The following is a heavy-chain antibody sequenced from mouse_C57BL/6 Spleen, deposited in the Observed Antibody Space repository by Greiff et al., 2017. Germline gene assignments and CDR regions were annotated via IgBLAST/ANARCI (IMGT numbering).Heavy chain of an antibody. Sequence: EVQLQQSGPELVKPGASVKISCKASGYTFTDYYMNWVKQSPGKSLEWIGDINPNNGGTSYNQKFKGKATLTVDKSSSTAYMELRSLTSADCAVYDCARYWFNLCCWGQVATLSVSS. D-gene: IGHD2-2*01. CDR3: ARYWFNLCC. CDR2: INPNNGGT. J-gene: IGHJ2*01. CDR1: GYTFTDYY. V-gene: IGHV1-26*01.